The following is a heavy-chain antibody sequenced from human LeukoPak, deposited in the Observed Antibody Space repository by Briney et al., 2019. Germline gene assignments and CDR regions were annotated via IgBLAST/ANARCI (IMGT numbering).Heavy chain of an antibody. D-gene: IGHD3-16*01. Sequence: SETLSLTCAVSGGSFSGYYWSWIRQPPGKGLEWIGEINHSGSTNYSPSLKSRVTISVDTSKNQFSLKLSSVTAADTAVYYCARGVMITFGGVRIFDIWGQGTMVTVSS. J-gene: IGHJ3*02. CDR3: ARGVMITFGGVRIFDI. CDR1: GGSFSGYY. V-gene: IGHV4-34*01. CDR2: INHSGST.